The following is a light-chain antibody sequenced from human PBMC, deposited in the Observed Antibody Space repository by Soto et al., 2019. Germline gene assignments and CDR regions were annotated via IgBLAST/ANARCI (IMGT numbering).Light chain of an antibody. J-gene: IGLJ1*01. CDR3: AAWDASLGGPKV. Sequence: QSVLTQAPSASGTPGQRVTISCSGTSSNIGSNFVYWYQQLPGTAPKLLIYNNNQRPSGVPDRFSGSASGTSASLAISGLRSEDEADYYCAAWDASLGGPKVFGTGTKVTVL. CDR1: SSNIGSNF. V-gene: IGLV1-47*02. CDR2: NNN.